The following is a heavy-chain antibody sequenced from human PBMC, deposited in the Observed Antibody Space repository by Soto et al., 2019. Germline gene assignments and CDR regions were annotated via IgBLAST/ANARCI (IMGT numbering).Heavy chain of an antibody. CDR1: GFIFSSYI. Sequence: EVQLLESGGGLIQPGGYLRLSCAASGFIFSSYIMTWVRQAPGKGLECVSGMSGSGDRIYYENSGKGRFTISRDNSKNTLELPMDSLRAEDTAVYYCANAVPIRGGGRGLFDAWGQGTLVTVSS. J-gene: IGHJ4*02. V-gene: IGHV3-23*01. CDR3: ANAVPIRGGGRGLFDA. D-gene: IGHD3-10*01. CDR2: MSGSGDRI.